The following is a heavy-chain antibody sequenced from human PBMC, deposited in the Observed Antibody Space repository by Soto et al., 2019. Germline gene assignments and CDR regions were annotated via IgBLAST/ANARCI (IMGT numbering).Heavy chain of an antibody. J-gene: IGHJ6*02. V-gene: IGHV3-33*01. CDR1: GFTFSSYG. D-gene: IGHD3-16*01. CDR2: IWYDGSNK. Sequence: GGSLRLSCAASGFTFSSYGMHWVRQAPGKGLGWVAVIWYDGSNKYYADSVKGRFTISRDNSKNTLYLQMNSLRAEDTAVYYCARVDGGATRGPHYYYGMDVWGQGTTVTVSS. CDR3: ARVDGGATRGPHYYYGMDV.